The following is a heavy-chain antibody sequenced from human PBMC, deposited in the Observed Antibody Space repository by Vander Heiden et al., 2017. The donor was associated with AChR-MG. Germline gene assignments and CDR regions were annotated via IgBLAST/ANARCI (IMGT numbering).Heavy chain of an antibody. V-gene: IGHV3-7*01. CDR2: IKQDGSEK. CDR1: GSPFSSYW. J-gene: IGHJ4*02. D-gene: IGHD3-3*01. CDR3: ARDIFYDFWSGYYRDFDY. Sequence: EVQLVESGGGFVQPGGSLRLSCAASGSPFSSYWVGWGRQAPGKGLEWVANIKQDGSEKYYVDSVKGRFTISRDNAKNSLYLQMNSLRAEDTAVYYCARDIFYDFWSGYYRDFDYWGQGTLVTVSS.